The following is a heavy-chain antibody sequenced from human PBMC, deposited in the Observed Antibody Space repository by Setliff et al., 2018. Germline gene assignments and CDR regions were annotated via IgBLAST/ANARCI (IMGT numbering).Heavy chain of an antibody. CDR1: GYTFTDYY. CDR2: ISAYNGNT. Sequence: VKVSCKPSGYTFTDYYIHWVRQAPGQGLEWMGWISAYNGNTNYAQKLQGRVTMTTDTSTSTAYMELRSLRSDDTAVYYCARGYSSSWQSRMGFDPWGQGTLVTVSS. D-gene: IGHD6-13*01. J-gene: IGHJ5*02. CDR3: ARGYSSSWQSRMGFDP. V-gene: IGHV1-18*01.